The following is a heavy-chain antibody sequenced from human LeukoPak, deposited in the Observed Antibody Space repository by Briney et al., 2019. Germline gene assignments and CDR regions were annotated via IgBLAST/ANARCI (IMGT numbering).Heavy chain of an antibody. CDR1: GGSISDFY. J-gene: IGHJ4*02. V-gene: IGHV4-59*01. CDR2: IYYTGTT. D-gene: IGHD3-16*01. Sequence: PSETLSLTCTVSGGSISDFYWSWIRQTPGKGLEWIGYIYYTGTTYYNPSLKSRVTISADTSQNRFSLRLSSVTAADTAVYFCARIPLGAHSDFWGQGTLVTVSP. CDR3: ARIPLGAHSDF.